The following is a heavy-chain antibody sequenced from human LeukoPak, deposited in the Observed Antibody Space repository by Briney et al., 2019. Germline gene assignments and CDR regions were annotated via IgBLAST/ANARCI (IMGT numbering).Heavy chain of an antibody. J-gene: IGHJ4*02. CDR2: IKHSGST. V-gene: IGHV4-34*01. CDR1: CGSFSGYY. D-gene: IGHD6-13*01. Sequence: SETLSLTCAVYCGSFSGYYWSWIRQPPGKGLEWIGEIKHSGSTNYNPSLKSRVTISVDTSKNQFSLKLSSVTAADTAVYYCARGSGIAAAGLALDYWGQGTLVTVSS. CDR3: ARGSGIAAAGLALDY.